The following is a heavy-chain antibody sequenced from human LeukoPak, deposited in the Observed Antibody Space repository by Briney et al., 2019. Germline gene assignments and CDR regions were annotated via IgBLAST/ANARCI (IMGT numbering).Heavy chain of an antibody. CDR3: ARLPGEDSSGYYDY. J-gene: IGHJ4*02. Sequence: GSLRLSCAASGFTFSSYGMHWVRQPPGKGLEWIGEINHSGSTNYNPSLKSRVTISVDTSKNQFSLKLSSVTAADTAVYYCARLPGEDSSGYYDYWGQGTLVTVSS. CDR2: INHSGST. D-gene: IGHD3-22*01. CDR1: GFTFSSYG. V-gene: IGHV4-34*01.